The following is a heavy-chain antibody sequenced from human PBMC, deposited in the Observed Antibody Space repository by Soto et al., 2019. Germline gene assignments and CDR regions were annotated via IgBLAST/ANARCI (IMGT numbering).Heavy chain of an antibody. Sequence: EVQLLESGGGLVQPGGSLRLSCAASGFTFSSYVMSWVRQAPGKGLEWVSGISGRGNSIYYADSVKGRFTVSRDNSKNTLFLQMNSLRVEDTAVYYCARDLASHDYGDYFHDAFHIWGQGTMVTVSS. CDR2: ISGRGNSI. J-gene: IGHJ3*02. CDR3: ARDLASHDYGDYFHDAFHI. V-gene: IGHV3-23*01. D-gene: IGHD4-17*01. CDR1: GFTFSSYV.